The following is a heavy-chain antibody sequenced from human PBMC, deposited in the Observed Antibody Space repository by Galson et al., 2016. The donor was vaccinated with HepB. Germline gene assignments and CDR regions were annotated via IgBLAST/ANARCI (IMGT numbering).Heavy chain of an antibody. CDR1: GFTFSTYW. D-gene: IGHD1-26*01. Sequence: SLRLSCAASGFTFSTYWMHWVRQAPGKGLVWVSRINSDGRSTSYADSVKGRFTISRDNAKNTLYLQMNSLRAEDTAVYYCAIDRVGVGSLENWGQGTLVTVSS. J-gene: IGHJ4*02. V-gene: IGHV3-74*01. CDR2: INSDGRST. CDR3: AIDRVGVGSLEN.